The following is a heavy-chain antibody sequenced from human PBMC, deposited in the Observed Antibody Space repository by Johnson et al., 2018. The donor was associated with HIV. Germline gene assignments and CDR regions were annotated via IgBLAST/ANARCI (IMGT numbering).Heavy chain of an antibody. J-gene: IGHJ3*02. D-gene: IGHD3-10*01. Sequence: VQLVESGGGLVQPGGSLRLSCAASGFTFSDYDMHWVRQATGEGLEWVSAIGSAGDTYYPGSVKGRFTISRENAKNSLYLQMNSLRAEDTAVYYCASEVRGVLDIWGQGTMVTVSS. V-gene: IGHV3-13*01. CDR2: IGSAGDT. CDR3: ASEVRGVLDI. CDR1: GFTFSDYD.